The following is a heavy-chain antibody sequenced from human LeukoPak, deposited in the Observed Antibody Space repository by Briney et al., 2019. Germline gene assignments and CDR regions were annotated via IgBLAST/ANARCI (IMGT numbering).Heavy chain of an antibody. V-gene: IGHV1-69*04. CDR2: IIPILGIA. Sequence: GASVKVSCKASGGTFSSYAISWVRQAPGQGLEWMGRIIPILGIANYAQKFQGRVTITADKSTSTAYMELSSLKSEDTAVYYCARHDYYDRAIANGFDPWGQGTLVTVSS. CDR1: GGTFSSYA. J-gene: IGHJ5*02. D-gene: IGHD3-22*01. CDR3: ARHDYYDRAIANGFDP.